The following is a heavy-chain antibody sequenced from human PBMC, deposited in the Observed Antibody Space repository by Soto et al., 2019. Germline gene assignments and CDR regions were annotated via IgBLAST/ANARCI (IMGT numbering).Heavy chain of an antibody. Sequence: EVQLVESGGGLVQPGGSLRLSSAASGFTFSSYWMHWVRQDPGKGLVWVSSIKTDGTATQYADSVKGRFTVSRDNAKNTLYWQMNSLRAEDTAVYYCAKDLSWGQCDYWGQGTLVTVSS. V-gene: IGHV3-74*03. CDR3: AKDLSWGQCDY. CDR1: GFTFSSYW. CDR2: IKTDGTAT. J-gene: IGHJ4*02. D-gene: IGHD3-16*01.